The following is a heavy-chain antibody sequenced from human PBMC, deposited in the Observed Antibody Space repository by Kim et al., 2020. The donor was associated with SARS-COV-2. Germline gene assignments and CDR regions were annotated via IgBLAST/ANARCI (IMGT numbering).Heavy chain of an antibody. Sequence: SETLSLTCTVSGGSISSYYWSWIRQPAGKGLEWIGRIYTSGSTNYNPSLKSRVTMSVDTSKNQFSLKLSSVTAADTAVYYCARDSGRYCSSTSCPPFGGWDYWGQGTLVTVSS. D-gene: IGHD2-2*01. V-gene: IGHV4-4*07. CDR3: ARDSGRYCSSTSCPPFGGWDY. CDR2: IYTSGST. CDR1: GGSISSYY. J-gene: IGHJ4*02.